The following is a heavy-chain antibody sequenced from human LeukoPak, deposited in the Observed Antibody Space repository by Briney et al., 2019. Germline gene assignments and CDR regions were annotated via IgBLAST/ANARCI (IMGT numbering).Heavy chain of an antibody. CDR1: GFTFGDYA. D-gene: IGHD6-19*01. CDR3: TRDEGSSGWLLFDY. J-gene: IGHJ4*02. Sequence: NPGGSLRLSCTTSGFTFGDYAMNWIRQAPGKGLEWVGFIRSKAYGGTTEYAASVKGRFTISRDDSKSIAYLQMNSLKTEDTAVYYCTRDEGSSGWLLFDYWGQGTLVTVSS. CDR2: IRSKAYGGTT. V-gene: IGHV3-49*05.